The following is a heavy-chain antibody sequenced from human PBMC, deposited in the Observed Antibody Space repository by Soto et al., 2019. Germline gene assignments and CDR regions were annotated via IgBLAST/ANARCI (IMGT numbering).Heavy chain of an antibody. D-gene: IGHD3-10*01. Sequence: EVQLLESGGGLVQPGGSLRLSCAASGFTFSSYAMSWVRQAPGKGLEWVSAISGSGGSTYYADSVKGRFTISRDNSKNTLYLQMNSLRAEDTAVYYCATRTYYYGSGPMGYFDYWGQGTLVTVSS. CDR3: ATRTYYYGSGPMGYFDY. J-gene: IGHJ4*02. CDR1: GFTFSSYA. CDR2: ISGSGGST. V-gene: IGHV3-23*01.